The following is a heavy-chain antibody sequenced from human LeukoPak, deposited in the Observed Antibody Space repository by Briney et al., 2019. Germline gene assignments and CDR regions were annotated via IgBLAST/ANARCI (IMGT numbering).Heavy chain of an antibody. V-gene: IGHV1-8*01. CDR2: MNPNSGNT. CDR1: GYTFTSYD. Sequence: GASVKVSCKASGYTFTSYDINWVRQATGQGLEWMGWMNPNSGNTGYAQKFQGRVTMTRNTSISTAYMELSSLRAEDTAVYYCAREYHEPPHWFDPWGQGTLVTVSS. CDR3: AREYHEPPHWFDP. D-gene: IGHD1-14*01. J-gene: IGHJ5*02.